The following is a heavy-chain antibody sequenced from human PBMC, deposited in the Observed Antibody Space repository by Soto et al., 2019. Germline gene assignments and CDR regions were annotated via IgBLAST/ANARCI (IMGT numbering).Heavy chain of an antibody. Sequence: ATLYLTFTVSGVSVTSGDYCWSWLRQPPGKGLEWIGYFYYSGITNYNPSLKSRVTISADTSKNQFSLKLRSVTAADAAVYYCARVTVAVPATTHYFDDWGQGTPGNFAS. D-gene: IGHD1-26*01. CDR1: GVSVTSGDYC. CDR3: ARVTVAVPATTHYFDD. CDR2: FYYSGIT. J-gene: IGHJ4*02. V-gene: IGHV4-61*08.